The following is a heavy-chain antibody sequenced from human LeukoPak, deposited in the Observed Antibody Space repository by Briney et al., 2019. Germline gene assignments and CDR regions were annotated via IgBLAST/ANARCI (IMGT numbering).Heavy chain of an antibody. Sequence: GASVEVSCKASGYTFTGYYMHWVRQAPGQGLEWMGWINPNSGGTNYAQKFQGRVTMTRDTSISTAYMELSRLRSDDTAVYYCARRSVTNYYYYYYYMDVWGKGTTVTVSS. CDR2: INPNSGGT. CDR3: ARRSVTNYYYYYYYMDV. V-gene: IGHV1-2*02. CDR1: GYTFTGYY. D-gene: IGHD4-17*01. J-gene: IGHJ6*03.